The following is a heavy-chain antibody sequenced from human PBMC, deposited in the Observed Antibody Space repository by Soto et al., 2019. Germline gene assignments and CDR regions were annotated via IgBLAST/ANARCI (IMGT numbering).Heavy chain of an antibody. J-gene: IGHJ6*01. Sequence: EVQLLESGGGLAQPGGSLRLSCEASGFTFKNYAMSGFRQAPGKGLEWISIISGSGGSSFYADSVKGRFTISRDNSKNTRFLHMNSLRVDDTAVFFCAKDTQTHAVAAAILRQHTSYGMDVWGQGTAVTVSS. D-gene: IGHD2-2*01. V-gene: IGHV3-23*01. CDR3: AKDTQTHAVAAAILRQHTSYGMDV. CDR2: ISGSGGSS. CDR1: GFTFKNYA.